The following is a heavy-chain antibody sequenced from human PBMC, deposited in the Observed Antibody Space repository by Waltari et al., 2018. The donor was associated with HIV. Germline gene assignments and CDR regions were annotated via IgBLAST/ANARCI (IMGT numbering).Heavy chain of an antibody. V-gene: IGHV3-66*01. Sequence: EVQLVESGGGLVQPGGSLRLSCAASGFTVSSNYLIGVRQAPGKGLEWVSLIYTGGSTYYADSVKDRFTISRDNSKNTLYLQMNSLRAEDTAVYYCASPDTTMVHGHYYFYHMDVWGQGTTVTVSS. CDR3: ASPDTTMVHGHYYFYHMDV. CDR1: GFTVSSNY. CDR2: IYTGGST. D-gene: IGHD5-18*01. J-gene: IGHJ6*02.